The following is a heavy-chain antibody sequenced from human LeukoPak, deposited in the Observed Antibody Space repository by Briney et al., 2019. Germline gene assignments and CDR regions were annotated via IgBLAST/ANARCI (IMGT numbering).Heavy chain of an antibody. D-gene: IGHD4-17*01. V-gene: IGHV4-4*07. Sequence: SETLSLTCTVSGGSISTYYWNWIRQPAGKGLEWIGRIYASGSTNYNPSLKSRVTMSVDTSKNQFSLKLSSVTAADTAVYYCARHGTVTTLGAFDIWGQGTMVTVSS. CDR3: ARHGTVTTLGAFDI. J-gene: IGHJ3*02. CDR1: GGSISTYY. CDR2: IYASGST.